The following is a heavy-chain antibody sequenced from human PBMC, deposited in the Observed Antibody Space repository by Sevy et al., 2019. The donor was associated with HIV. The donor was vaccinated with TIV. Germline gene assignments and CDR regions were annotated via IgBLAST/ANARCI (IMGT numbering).Heavy chain of an antibody. J-gene: IGHJ6*02. CDR1: GGSISSSSYY. CDR3: VRQGAAAGRIRYYYYGMDV. D-gene: IGHD6-13*01. V-gene: IGHV4-39*01. Sequence: SETLSLTCTVSGGSISSSSYYWGWIRQPPGKGLEWIGSIYYSGSTYYNPSLKSRVTISVDTSKNQFSLKLSSVTAADTAVYYCVRQGAAAGRIRYYYYGMDVWGQGTTVTVSS. CDR2: IYYSGST.